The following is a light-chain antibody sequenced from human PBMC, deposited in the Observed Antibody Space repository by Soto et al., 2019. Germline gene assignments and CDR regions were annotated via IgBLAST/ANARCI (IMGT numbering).Light chain of an antibody. CDR1: SSDIGHYSF. J-gene: IGLJ1*01. CDR3: CSYTTGYTLV. Sequence: QSALTQPASVSGSPGQSITISCTGSSSDIGHYSFVSWYQQYPGNVPKLIIYDVTKRPSGASVRFSGSKSGNTASLTISGLQPEDEADYYCCSYTTGYTLVFGTGTRVTVL. V-gene: IGLV2-14*03. CDR2: DVT.